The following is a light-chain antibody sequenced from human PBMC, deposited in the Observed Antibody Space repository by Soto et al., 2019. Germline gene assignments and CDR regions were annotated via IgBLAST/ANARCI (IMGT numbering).Light chain of an antibody. J-gene: IGKJ3*01. CDR3: QQYYSTPIT. CDR1: QSVLYSSNNKNY. Sequence: DIVMTQSPDSLAVSLGERATINCKSSQSVLYSSNNKNYLAWYQQKPGQPPKLLIYWASTRESGVPDRFSGSGLGTDFTLTISSLQAEDVAVYYCQQYYSTPITFGPGTKVDIK. V-gene: IGKV4-1*01. CDR2: WAS.